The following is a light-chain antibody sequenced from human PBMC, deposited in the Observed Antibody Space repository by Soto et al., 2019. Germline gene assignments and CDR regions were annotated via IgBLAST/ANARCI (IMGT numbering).Light chain of an antibody. CDR3: CSYAGRYTYV. CDR1: SSDVGGYNY. CDR2: DVS. J-gene: IGLJ1*01. Sequence: SALTQPRSVSGSPGQPVTISCTGTSSDVGGYNYVSWYQQHPGKAPKVTIYDVSKRPSGVPDRFSGSKSGNTASLTISGLQAEDEADYYCCSYAGRYTYVCGTGTKLTVL. V-gene: IGLV2-11*01.